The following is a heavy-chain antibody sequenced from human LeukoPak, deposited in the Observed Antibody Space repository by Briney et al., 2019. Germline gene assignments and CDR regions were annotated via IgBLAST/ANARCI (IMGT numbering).Heavy chain of an antibody. J-gene: IGHJ3*02. V-gene: IGHV1-2*02. CDR1: GYTFTGYY. CDR2: INPNSGGT. CDR3: ARDFATTTVVTPSDAFEI. D-gene: IGHD4-23*01. Sequence: ASVKVSCKASGYTFTGYYMHWVRQAPGQGLEWMGWINPNSGGTNYAQKFQGRVTMTRDTSISTAYIELGRLRSDDTAVYYCARDFATTTVVTPSDAFEIWGQGTMVTVSS.